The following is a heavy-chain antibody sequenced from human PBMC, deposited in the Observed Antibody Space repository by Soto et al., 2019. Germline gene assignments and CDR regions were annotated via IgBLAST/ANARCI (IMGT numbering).Heavy chain of an antibody. Sequence: EVQLLESGGGLVQPGGSLRLSCAASGFTFSSYAMSWVRQAPGKGLEWVSAISGSGGSTYYADSVKGRFTISRDNSKNTLYLQMNSLRAEDTAVYYCAKDISSGSYFNYYYGMDVWGQGTTVTVSS. J-gene: IGHJ6*02. CDR1: GFTFSSYA. CDR2: ISGSGGST. CDR3: AKDISSGSYFNYYYGMDV. V-gene: IGHV3-23*01. D-gene: IGHD1-26*01.